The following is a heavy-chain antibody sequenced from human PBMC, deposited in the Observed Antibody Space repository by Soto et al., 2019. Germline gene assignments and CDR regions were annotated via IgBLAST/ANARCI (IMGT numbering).Heavy chain of an antibody. J-gene: IGHJ3*02. D-gene: IGHD1-26*01. CDR1: GFTFSFYA. CDR3: AKESRYSDHVRAFDT. Sequence: PGGSLRLPCAASGFTFSFYAMTWVRQAPGKGLEWVSAISGGSYSTYYADSVKGRFTISRDNSKNTLHLQMNSLRAEDTAMYYCAKESRYSDHVRAFDTWGQGTMVTVSS. CDR2: ISGGSYST. V-gene: IGHV3-23*01.